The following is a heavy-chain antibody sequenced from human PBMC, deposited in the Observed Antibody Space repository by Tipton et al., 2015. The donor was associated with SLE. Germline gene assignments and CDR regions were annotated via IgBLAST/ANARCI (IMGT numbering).Heavy chain of an antibody. Sequence: TLSLTCTVSGGSISSGSYYWSWIRQPAGKGLEWIGRIYTSGSTSYNPSLKSRVTISVDTSKKQFSLKLSSVTAADTAVYYCATSAQRWLQLRAFDIWGQGTMVTVSP. CDR1: GGSISSGSYY. CDR3: ATSAQRWLQLRAFDI. CDR2: IYTSGST. J-gene: IGHJ3*02. D-gene: IGHD5-24*01. V-gene: IGHV4-61*02.